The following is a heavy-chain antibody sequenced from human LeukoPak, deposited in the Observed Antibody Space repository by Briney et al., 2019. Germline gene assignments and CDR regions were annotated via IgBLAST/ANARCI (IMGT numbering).Heavy chain of an antibody. CDR2: ISSSSSYI. Sequence: GGALRLSCAASGFTFSSYSMNWVRQAPGKGLAGVSSISSSSSYIYYADSLKGRFTIYRDNAKNSLYLQMNSPSAEDTAVYYCARDPEGYSYGEGDYWGQGTLVTVSS. V-gene: IGHV3-21*01. CDR3: ARDPEGYSYGEGDY. J-gene: IGHJ4*02. D-gene: IGHD5-18*01. CDR1: GFTFSSYS.